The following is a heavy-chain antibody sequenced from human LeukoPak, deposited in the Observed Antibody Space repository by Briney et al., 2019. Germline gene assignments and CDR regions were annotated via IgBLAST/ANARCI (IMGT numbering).Heavy chain of an antibody. CDR1: GVTFVGYG. CDR2: IAYDGSRA. J-gene: IGHJ4*02. Sequence: GGSLRLSCAGSGVTFVGYGMHWFRQTPRKGLEWVAVIAYDGSRAFYADSVKGRFTISRDNSKNTMSVQMADQRAEDTAVYYGTRYNNDHFDYWGQGTLVTVSS. V-gene: IGHV3-33*01. D-gene: IGHD1-14*01. CDR3: TRYNNDHFDY.